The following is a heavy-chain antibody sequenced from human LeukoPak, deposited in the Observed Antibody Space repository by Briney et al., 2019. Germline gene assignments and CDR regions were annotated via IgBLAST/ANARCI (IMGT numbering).Heavy chain of an antibody. D-gene: IGHD1-14*01. Sequence: PSETLSLTCTVSGASISGYYWGWIRQSPGKGLEWIGYIHCSGDTNYVPSLKSRVSISVDTSKNQFSLKLTSLTAADTAVYYCVKVGTGTVDSWGQGTLVSISS. CDR3: VKVGTGTVDS. CDR1: GASISGYY. CDR2: IHCSGDT. V-gene: IGHV4-59*01. J-gene: IGHJ4*02.